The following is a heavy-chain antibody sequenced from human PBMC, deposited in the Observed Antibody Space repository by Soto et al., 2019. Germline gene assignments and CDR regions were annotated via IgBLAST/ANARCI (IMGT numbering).Heavy chain of an antibody. Sequence: QVQLVQSGAEVKKPGSSVKVSCKASGGTFSSYTISWVRQAPGQGLEWMGRIIPILGIAHYAQKFQGRVTITEDKSSSTAYMGPGSLRSEDTAVYYCASPIVVAEQEWYFDLWGRGTLVTVSS. D-gene: IGHD3-22*01. CDR1: GGTFSSYT. CDR3: ASPIVVAEQEWYFDL. CDR2: IIPILGIA. J-gene: IGHJ2*01. V-gene: IGHV1-69*02.